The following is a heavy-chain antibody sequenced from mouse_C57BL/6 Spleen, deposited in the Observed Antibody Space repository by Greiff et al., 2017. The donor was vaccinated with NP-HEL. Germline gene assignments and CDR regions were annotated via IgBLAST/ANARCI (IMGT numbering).Heavy chain of an antibody. CDR1: GFTFSSYA. CDR2: ISDGGSYT. Sequence: EVKLMESGGGLVKPGGSLKLSCAASGFTFSSYAMSWVRQTPEKRLEWVATISDGGSYTYYPDNVKGRFTISRDNAKNNLYLQMSHLKSEDTAMYYCARAPGSSGYGFAYWGQGTLVTVSA. V-gene: IGHV5-4*03. CDR3: ARAPGSSGYGFAY. J-gene: IGHJ3*01. D-gene: IGHD3-2*02.